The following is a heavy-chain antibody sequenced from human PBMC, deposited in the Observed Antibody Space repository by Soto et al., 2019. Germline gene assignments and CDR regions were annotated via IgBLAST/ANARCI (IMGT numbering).Heavy chain of an antibody. CDR2: ISAYNGNT. CDR1: GYTFTSYG. CDR3: ALALAARPIYYYGMDV. V-gene: IGHV1-18*01. D-gene: IGHD6-6*01. Sequence: QVQLVQSGAEVKKPGASVKVSCKASGYTFTSYGISWVRQAPGQGLEWMGWISAYNGNTNYAQKLQGRGTMTTDTSPTTAYMELRSLSSDDTAVYYYALALAARPIYYYGMDVWGQGTTVTVSS. J-gene: IGHJ6*02.